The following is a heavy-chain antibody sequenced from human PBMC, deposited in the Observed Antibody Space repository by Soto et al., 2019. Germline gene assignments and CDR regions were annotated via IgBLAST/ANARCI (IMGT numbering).Heavy chain of an antibody. CDR2: LSYDGSKE. V-gene: IGHV3-30*03. D-gene: IGHD5-12*01. CDR3: ARDPKRRDGYNFDS. CDR1: GFTFSSFG. J-gene: IGHJ4*02. Sequence: SLRLSCASSGFTFSSFGMHWVRQAPGKGLEWVALLSYDGSKEYYADSVKGRFSVSRDNSKNTLYLQMGGLRVDDTAVYYCARDPKRRDGYNFDSWGRGALVTVSS.